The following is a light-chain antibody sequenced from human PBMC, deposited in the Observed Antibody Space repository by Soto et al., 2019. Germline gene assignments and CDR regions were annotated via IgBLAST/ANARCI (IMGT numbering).Light chain of an antibody. J-gene: IGLJ1*01. CDR2: EVT. V-gene: IGLV2-14*01. CDR3: SSYTSHYTRV. Sequence: QSALTQPASVSGSPGQTITISCTGTSSDVGRSNHVFWYQQHPRKAPKLIIYEVTNRPSGVSNRFSGSKSGNTASLTISGLQADDEADYHCSSYTSHYTRVFGTGTKLTVL. CDR1: SSDVGRSNH.